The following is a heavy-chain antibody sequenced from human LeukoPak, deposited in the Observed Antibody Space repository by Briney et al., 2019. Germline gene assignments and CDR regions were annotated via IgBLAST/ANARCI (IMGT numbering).Heavy chain of an antibody. Sequence: GGSLRLSCAASGFTFGDYYMNWIRQAPGKGLEWVSYISNSGTIISYADSVKGRFTISRDNTKNSLYLQMNSLRAEDTAVYYCARETLGVTAFDIWGQGTMVTVSS. CDR2: ISNSGTII. CDR3: ARETLGVTAFDI. J-gene: IGHJ3*02. CDR1: GFTFGDYY. V-gene: IGHV3-11*01. D-gene: IGHD2-21*02.